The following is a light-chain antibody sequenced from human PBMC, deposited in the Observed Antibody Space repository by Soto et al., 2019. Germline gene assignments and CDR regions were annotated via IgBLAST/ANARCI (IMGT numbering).Light chain of an antibody. V-gene: IGLV3-21*02. CDR1: KIGRKI. CDR2: DAT. J-gene: IGLJ1*01. Sequence: SYELTQPPSVSVAPGQTAKITCGGDKIGRKIVHWYKQRPGQAPLSVDFDATDRPSGIPDRISASRSGETATLTTGRDYAGDEANYYCQVWASTAEFFVFGSGTTVTVL. CDR3: QVWASTAEFFV.